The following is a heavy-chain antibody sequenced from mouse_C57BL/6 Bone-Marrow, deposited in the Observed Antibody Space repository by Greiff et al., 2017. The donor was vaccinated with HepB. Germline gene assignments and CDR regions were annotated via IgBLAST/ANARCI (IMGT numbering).Heavy chain of an antibody. Sequence: DVKLQESGPGLVKPSQSLSLTCSVTGYSITSGYYWNWIRQFPGNKLEWMGYISYDGSNNYNPSLKNRISITRDTSKNQFFLKLNSVTTEDTATYYCARGLITRAYWGQGTLVTVSA. V-gene: IGHV3-6*01. D-gene: IGHD1-1*01. J-gene: IGHJ3*01. CDR2: ISYDGSN. CDR1: GYSITSGYY. CDR3: ARGLITRAY.